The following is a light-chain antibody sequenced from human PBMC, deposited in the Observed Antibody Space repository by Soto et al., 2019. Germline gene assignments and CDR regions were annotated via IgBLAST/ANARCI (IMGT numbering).Light chain of an antibody. Sequence: EIVLTQSPGTLSLSPGERATLSCRASQSVSSSYLAWYQQKPGQAPRPLIYGASRRATGIPDRFSGSGSGTDFMLTISRLEPEDFAVYYWHQYDSSPLTFGQGTKVDIK. CDR3: HQYDSSPLT. CDR1: QSVSSSY. J-gene: IGKJ1*01. CDR2: GAS. V-gene: IGKV3-20*01.